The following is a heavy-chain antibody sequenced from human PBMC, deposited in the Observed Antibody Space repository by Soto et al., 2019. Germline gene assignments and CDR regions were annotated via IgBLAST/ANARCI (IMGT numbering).Heavy chain of an antibody. V-gene: IGHV1-69*12. CDR1: GGTFSSYA. J-gene: IGHJ4*02. CDR3: ARGWLQFSSEYDY. CDR2: IIPIFGTA. D-gene: IGHD5-12*01. Sequence: QVQLVQSGAEVKKPGSSVKVSCKASGGTFSSYAISWVRQAPGQGPAWMGGIIPIFGTANYAQKVQGRGTLTADEATGTAYMELHSLRSEDTAVYYCARGWLQFSSEYDYWGQGALVTVSS.